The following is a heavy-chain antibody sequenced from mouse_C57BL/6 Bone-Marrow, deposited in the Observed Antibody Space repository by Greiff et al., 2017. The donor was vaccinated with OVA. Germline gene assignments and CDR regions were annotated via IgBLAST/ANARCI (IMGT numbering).Heavy chain of an antibody. V-gene: IGHV5-17*01. CDR3: ARPWGYYLFAY. Sequence: EVQWVESGGGLVKPGGSLKLSCAASGFTFSDYGMHWVRQAPEKGLEWVAYISSGSSTIYYADTVKGRFTISRDNAKNTLFLQMTSLRSEDTAMYYCARPWGYYLFAYWGQGTLVTVSA. CDR2: ISSGSSTI. CDR1: GFTFSDYG. J-gene: IGHJ3*01. D-gene: IGHD2-3*01.